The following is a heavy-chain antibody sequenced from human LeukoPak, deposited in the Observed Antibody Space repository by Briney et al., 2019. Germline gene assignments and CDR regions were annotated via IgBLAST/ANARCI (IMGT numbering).Heavy chain of an antibody. D-gene: IGHD2-15*01. CDR1: GYTFTSYG. J-gene: IGHJ6*03. Sequence: GASVKVSCKASGYTFTSYGISWVRQAPGQGLEWMGWINPNSGGTNYAQKFQGRVTMTRDTSISTAYMELNRLRSDDTAVYYCARDRGVDYCSGGSCSHYYYYMDVWGKGTTVTISS. CDR3: ARDRGVDYCSGGSCSHYYYYMDV. CDR2: INPNSGGT. V-gene: IGHV1-2*02.